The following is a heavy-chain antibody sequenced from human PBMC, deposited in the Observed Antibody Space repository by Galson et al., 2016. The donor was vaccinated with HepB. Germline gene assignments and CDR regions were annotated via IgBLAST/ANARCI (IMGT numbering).Heavy chain of an antibody. CDR1: GFTFSTYS. D-gene: IGHD5-18*01. V-gene: IGHV3-21*03. CDR3: ARDRGIQLWSRDGFDY. CDR2: ISSSSSYI. Sequence: SLRLSCAASGFTFSTYSMNWVRPVPGKGLEWVASISSSSSYIYYGASLKGRFTISRDNAKNSLYLPMNCLRAEDTAVYYCARDRGIQLWSRDGFDYWGQGTLVTVSS. J-gene: IGHJ4*02.